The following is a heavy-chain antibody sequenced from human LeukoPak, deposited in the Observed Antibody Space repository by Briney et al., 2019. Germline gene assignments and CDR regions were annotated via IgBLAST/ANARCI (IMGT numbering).Heavy chain of an antibody. V-gene: IGHV1-46*01. Sequence: GASVKVSCKASGYTFTSYYMHWVRQAPGQGLEWMAIINPSGGSTSYAQKFQGRVTMTRDTSTSTVYMELSSLRSEDTAVYYCARTTYYYDSSGYDYYFDYWGQGTLVTVPS. CDR1: GYTFTSYY. J-gene: IGHJ4*02. CDR2: INPSGGST. D-gene: IGHD3-22*01. CDR3: ARTTYYYDSSGYDYYFDY.